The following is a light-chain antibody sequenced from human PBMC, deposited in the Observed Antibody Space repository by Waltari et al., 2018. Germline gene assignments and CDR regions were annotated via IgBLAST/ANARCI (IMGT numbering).Light chain of an antibody. CDR2: GAS. CDR3: QQYGTSPPLT. V-gene: IGKV3-20*01. CDR1: QSVSSSY. J-gene: IGKJ4*01. Sequence: DTVLTQSPRTLSLSPGDRATLSCRARQSVSSSYLAGYQQQPGQAPRLRIYGASSRAAGIPDRFSGSGSGTDFTLPISRLEPEDFAVYYCQQYGTSPPLTFGGGTKVEIK.